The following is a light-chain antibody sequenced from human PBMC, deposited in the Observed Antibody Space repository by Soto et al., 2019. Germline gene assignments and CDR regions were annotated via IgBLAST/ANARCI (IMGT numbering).Light chain of an antibody. Sequence: QSVLTQPASVSGSPGQSITISCTGTSSDVGGYNFVPWFQQYPGKAPKLLIYEVTNRPSGVSNRFSASKSGNTASLTISGLQAEDEADYHCSSYSARSPIYVFGTGTKVTVL. CDR3: SSYSARSPIYV. J-gene: IGLJ1*01. CDR2: EVT. V-gene: IGLV2-14*01. CDR1: SSDVGGYNF.